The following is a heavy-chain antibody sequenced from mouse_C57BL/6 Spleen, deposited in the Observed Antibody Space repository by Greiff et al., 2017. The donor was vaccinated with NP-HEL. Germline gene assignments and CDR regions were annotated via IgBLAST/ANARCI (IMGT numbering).Heavy chain of an antibody. CDR3: TRPWLLRPAWFAY. CDR1: GYTFTDYE. D-gene: IGHD2-3*01. CDR2: IDPETGGT. Sequence: QVQLQQSGAELVRPGASVTLSCKASGYTFTDYEMHWVKQTPVHGLEWIGAIDPETGGTAYNQKFKGKAILTADKSSSTAYMELRSLTSEDSAVYYWTRPWLLRPAWFAYWGQGTLVTVSA. J-gene: IGHJ3*01. V-gene: IGHV1-15*01.